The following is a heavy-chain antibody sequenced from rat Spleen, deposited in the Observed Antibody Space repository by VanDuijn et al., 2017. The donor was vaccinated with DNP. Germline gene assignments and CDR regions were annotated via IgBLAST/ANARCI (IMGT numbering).Heavy chain of an antibody. V-gene: IGHV5-22*01. J-gene: IGHJ4*01. Sequence: EVQLVESGGGLVQPGRSMKLSCAASGFTFSDYYMAWVRQAPKKGLEWVASISYEGSSTYYGDSVKGRFTISRDNAKSTLYLQMNSLRSEDTATYYCAKYTTDYYSPYYYVMDAWGQGASVTVSS. D-gene: IGHD1-6*01. CDR3: AKYTTDYYSPYYYVMDA. CDR1: GFTFSDYY. CDR2: ISYEGSST.